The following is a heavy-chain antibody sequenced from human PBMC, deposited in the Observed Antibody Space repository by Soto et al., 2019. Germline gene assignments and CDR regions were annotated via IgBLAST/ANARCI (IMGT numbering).Heavy chain of an antibody. D-gene: IGHD5-12*01. CDR2: ISYDGSNK. CDR1: GFTFSSYG. CDR3: AKEPEMATINGAFDI. J-gene: IGHJ3*02. V-gene: IGHV3-30*18. Sequence: QVQLVESGGGVVQPGRSLRLPCAASGFTFSSYGMHWVRQAPGKGLEWVAVISYDGSNKYYADSVKGRFTISRDNSKNTLYLQMNSLRAEDTAVYYCAKEPEMATINGAFDIWGQGTMVTVSS.